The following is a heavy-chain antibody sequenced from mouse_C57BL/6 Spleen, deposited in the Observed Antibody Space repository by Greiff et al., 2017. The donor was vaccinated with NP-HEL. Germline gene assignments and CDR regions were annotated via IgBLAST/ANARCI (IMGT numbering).Heavy chain of an antibody. V-gene: IGHV5-9-1*02. D-gene: IGHD2-1*01. J-gene: IGHJ4*01. CDR1: GFTFSSYA. Sequence: EVQLVESGEGLVKPGGSLKLSCAASGFTFSSYAMSWVRQTPEKRLEWVAYISSGGDYIYYADTVKGRFTISRDNARNTLYLQMSSLKSEDTAMYYWTRPSYGKGDYAMDYWGQGTSVTVSS. CDR2: ISSGGDYI. CDR3: TRPSYGKGDYAMDY.